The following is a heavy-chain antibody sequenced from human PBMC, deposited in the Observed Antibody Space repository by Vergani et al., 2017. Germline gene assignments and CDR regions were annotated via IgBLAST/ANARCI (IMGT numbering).Heavy chain of an antibody. CDR1: GYTFTSYY. D-gene: IGHD2-2*02. J-gene: IGHJ6*02. Sequence: QVQLVQSGAEVKKPGASVKVSCKASGYTFTSYYMHWVRQAPGQGLEWMGIINPSGGSTSYAQKFQGRVTMTRDTSTSTVYMELSSLRSEDTAVYYCAKDIGCISTSCYNYYYGMDVWGQGTTVTVSS. CDR2: INPSGGST. V-gene: IGHV1-46*01. CDR3: AKDIGCISTSCYNYYYGMDV.